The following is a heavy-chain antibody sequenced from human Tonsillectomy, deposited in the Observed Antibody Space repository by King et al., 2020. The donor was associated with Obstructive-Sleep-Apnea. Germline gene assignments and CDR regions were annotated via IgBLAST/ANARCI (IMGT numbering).Heavy chain of an antibody. CDR1: GYPITSGYY. CDR3: ARFAYGVSGHFDL. CDR2: IYHSGSA. Sequence: VQLQESGPGLVKPSETLSLTCTVSGYPITSGYYWGWIRQPPRKGLEWIGSIYHSGSALYNPSVKSRVTLSLDTSKNQVSLKLSAVTAADTAVYYCARFAYGVSGHFDLWGRGTLVTVSS. J-gene: IGHJ2*01. V-gene: IGHV4-38-2*02. D-gene: IGHD4-17*01.